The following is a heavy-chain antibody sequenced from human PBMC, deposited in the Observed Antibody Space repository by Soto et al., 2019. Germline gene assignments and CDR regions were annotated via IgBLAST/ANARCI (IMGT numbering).Heavy chain of an antibody. D-gene: IGHD3-16*01. CDR3: ARSGESLEMATIDY. CDR2: IIPILGIA. Sequence: ASVKVSCKASGGTFSSYAISWVRQAPGQGLEWMGRIIPILGIANYAQKFQGRVTITADKSTSTAYMELSSLRSEDTAVYYCARSGESLEMATIDYWGQGTLVTVSS. CDR1: GGTFSSYA. J-gene: IGHJ4*02. V-gene: IGHV1-69*04.